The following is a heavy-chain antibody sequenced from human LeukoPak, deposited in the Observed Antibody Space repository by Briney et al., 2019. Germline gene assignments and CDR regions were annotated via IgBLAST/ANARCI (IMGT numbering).Heavy chain of an antibody. CDR3: ARSVVAATLVDY. D-gene: IGHD2-15*01. Sequence: ASVKVSCKASGYTFTGYYMHWVRQAPGQGLEWMGWINPNSGGTNYARKFQGRVTMTRDTSISTAYMELSRLRSDDTAVYYCARSVVAATLVDYWGQGTLVTVSS. CDR2: INPNSGGT. V-gene: IGHV1-2*02. CDR1: GYTFTGYY. J-gene: IGHJ4*02.